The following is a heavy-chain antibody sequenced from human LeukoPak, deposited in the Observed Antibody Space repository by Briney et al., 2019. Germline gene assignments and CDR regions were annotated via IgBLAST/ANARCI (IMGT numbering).Heavy chain of an antibody. D-gene: IGHD3-10*01. Sequence: SETLSLTCAVYGGSFCGYYWSWIRQPPGKGLEWIGEINHSGSTNYNPSLKSRVTISVDTSKNQFSLKLSSVTAADTAVYYCARQPAYYYGSGRPIGGAFDIWGQGTMVTVSS. CDR1: GGSFCGYY. V-gene: IGHV4-34*01. CDR3: ARQPAYYYGSGRPIGGAFDI. CDR2: INHSGST. J-gene: IGHJ3*02.